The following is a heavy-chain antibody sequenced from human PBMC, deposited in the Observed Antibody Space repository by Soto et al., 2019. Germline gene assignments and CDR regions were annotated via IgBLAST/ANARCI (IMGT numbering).Heavy chain of an antibody. D-gene: IGHD3-9*01. CDR2: IKQDGSEK. V-gene: IGHV3-7*01. CDR1: GFTFSSYW. CDR3: ARVQSTGYYYYYGMDV. Sequence: ESGGGLVQPGGSLRLSCAASGFTFSSYWMSWVRQAPGKGLEWVANIKQDGSEKYYVDSVKGRFTISRDNAKNSLYLQMNSLRAEDTAVYYCARVQSTGYYYYYGMDVWGQGTTVTVSS. J-gene: IGHJ6*02.